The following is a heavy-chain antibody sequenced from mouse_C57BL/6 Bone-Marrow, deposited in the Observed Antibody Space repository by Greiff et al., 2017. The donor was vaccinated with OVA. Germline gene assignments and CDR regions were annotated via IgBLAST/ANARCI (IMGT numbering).Heavy chain of an antibody. CDR3: AIPFYYGNSSFAY. V-gene: IGHV1-74*01. J-gene: IGHJ3*01. Sequence: QVQLKQPGAELVKPGASVKVSCKASGYTFTSYWMHWVKQRPGQGLEWIGRIHPSDSDTNYNQKFKGKATLTVDKSSSTAYMQLSSLTSEDSAVYYCAIPFYYGNSSFAYWGQGTLVTVSA. CDR1: GYTFTSYW. D-gene: IGHD2-1*01. CDR2: IHPSDSDT.